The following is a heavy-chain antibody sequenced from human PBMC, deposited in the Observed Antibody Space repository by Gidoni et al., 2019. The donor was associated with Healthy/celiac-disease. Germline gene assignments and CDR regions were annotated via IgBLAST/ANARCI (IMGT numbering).Heavy chain of an antibody. Sequence: QLQLQESGPGLVKPSETLYLTCTVPGGSISSSSYYWGWIRKPPGKGLEWIGSMYYSGSTYYNPSLKSRVTISVDTSKNQFSLKLSSVTAADTAVYYCARQRCSSTSCPFYYWGQGTLVTVSS. J-gene: IGHJ4*02. CDR1: GGSISSSSYY. CDR3: ARQRCSSTSCPFYY. D-gene: IGHD2-2*01. CDR2: MYYSGST. V-gene: IGHV4-39*01.